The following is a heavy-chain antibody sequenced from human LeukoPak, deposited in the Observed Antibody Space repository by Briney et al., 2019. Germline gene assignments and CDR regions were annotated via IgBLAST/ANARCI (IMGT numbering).Heavy chain of an antibody. V-gene: IGHV3-53*04. Sequence: PGGSLRLSCAASGFTFSSYAMSWVRQAPGKGLEWVSVIYSGGNTYYADSVKGRFTISRHNSKNMLYLQMNSLRAEDTAVYYCARSIGYSYSFDYWGQGTLVTVSS. CDR1: GFTFSSYA. J-gene: IGHJ4*02. CDR3: ARSIGYSYSFDY. D-gene: IGHD5-18*01. CDR2: IYSGGNT.